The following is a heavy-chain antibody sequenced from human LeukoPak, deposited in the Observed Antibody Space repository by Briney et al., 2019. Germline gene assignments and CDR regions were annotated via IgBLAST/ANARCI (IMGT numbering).Heavy chain of an antibody. CDR2: ISGSGGST. D-gene: IGHD3-22*01. CDR3: AKDYYYDSSGYFGPGESFDY. V-gene: IGHV3-23*01. Sequence: GGSLRLSCAASGFTFSSYSMNWVRQAPGKGLEWVSAISGSGGSTYYADSVKGRFTISRDNSKNTLYLQMNSLRAEDTAVYYCAKDYYYDSSGYFGPGESFDYWGQGTLVTVSS. J-gene: IGHJ4*02. CDR1: GFTFSSYS.